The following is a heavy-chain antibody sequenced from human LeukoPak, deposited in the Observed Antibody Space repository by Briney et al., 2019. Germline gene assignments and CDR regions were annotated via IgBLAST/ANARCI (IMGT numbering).Heavy chain of an antibody. CDR2: MNPSSGNT. CDR1: GYTFTSYD. J-gene: IGHJ4*02. Sequence: ASVNVSCKASGYTFTSYDINWVRQATGQGLEWMGWMNPSSGNTGYAQKFQGRVTMTRNTSISTAYMELSRLTSEDTPVYYCARGLLVRGSSWIDFDYWGQGTLVTVSS. V-gene: IGHV1-8*01. CDR3: ARGLLVRGSSWIDFDY. D-gene: IGHD6-13*01.